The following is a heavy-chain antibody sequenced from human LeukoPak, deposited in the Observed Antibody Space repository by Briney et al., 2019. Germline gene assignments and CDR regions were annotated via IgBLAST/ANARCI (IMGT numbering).Heavy chain of an antibody. D-gene: IGHD3-10*01. V-gene: IGHV3-73*01. J-gene: IGHJ4*02. CDR2: IRSTANGYAT. Sequence: GGSMRLYCAASGFTFSGSALHWVRQASGKGQEWVGRIRSTANGYATAYAASVKGRFTISRDDSKNTAYLQMDSLKTEDTAVYYCTGNYYGSGSYADFDYWGQGTLVTVSS. CDR1: GFTFSGSA. CDR3: TGNYYGSGSYADFDY.